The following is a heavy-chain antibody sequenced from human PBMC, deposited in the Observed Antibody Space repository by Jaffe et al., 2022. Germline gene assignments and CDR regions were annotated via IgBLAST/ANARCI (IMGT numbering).Heavy chain of an antibody. CDR3: ARGGVFHWLGEATFAWFDP. CDR2: IYSGNT. Sequence: QVQLQESGPGLVKPSQTLSLTCTVSGGSISDTDYYWSWIRQPAGKGLEWIGRIYSGNTDYNPSLKSRALLSVDTAKNQVSLKLHSVTAADTAVYYCARGGVFHWLGEATFAWFDPWGQGALVTVSS. D-gene: IGHD3-10*01. CDR1: GGSISDTDYY. V-gene: IGHV4-61*02. J-gene: IGHJ5*02.